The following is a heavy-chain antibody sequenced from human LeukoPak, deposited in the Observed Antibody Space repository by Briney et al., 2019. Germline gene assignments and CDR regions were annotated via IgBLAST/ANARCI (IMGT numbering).Heavy chain of an antibody. J-gene: IGHJ3*02. V-gene: IGHV4-61*02. CDR2: IYTSGST. CDR1: GGSISSGSYY. CDR3: ARRGRDYYDKGSAFDI. Sequence: SEILSLTCTVSGGSISSGSYYWSWIRQPAGTGLEWIGRIYTSGSTNYNPSLKSRVTISVDTSKNQFSLKLSSVTAADTAVYYCARRGRDYYDKGSAFDIWGQGTMVTVSS. D-gene: IGHD3-22*01.